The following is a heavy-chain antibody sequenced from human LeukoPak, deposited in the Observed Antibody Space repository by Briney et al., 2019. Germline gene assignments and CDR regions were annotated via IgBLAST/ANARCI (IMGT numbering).Heavy chain of an antibody. D-gene: IGHD5-18*01. J-gene: IGHJ4*02. CDR1: GYTFTTYD. CDR2: MNPNSGNT. CDR3: ARRNTAMVAGLDY. V-gene: IGHV1-8*01. Sequence: ASVKVSCKASGYTFTTYDINWVRQATGQGLEWMRWMNPNSGNTGYAQKFQGRVTMTRNTSISTAFMGLSGLRSEDTAVYFCARRNTAMVAGLDYWGQGSLVTVSS.